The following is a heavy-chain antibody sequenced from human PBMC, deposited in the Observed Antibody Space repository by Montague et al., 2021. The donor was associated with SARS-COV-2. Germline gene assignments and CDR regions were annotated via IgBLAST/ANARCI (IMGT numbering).Heavy chain of an antibody. J-gene: IGHJ4*02. V-gene: IGHV4-34*01. D-gene: IGHD3-22*01. CDR1: GGSFSGYY. CDR2: INQSGST. CDR3: ARVAGGYYHDSSAYFDY. Sequence: TLSLPCAVYGGSFSGYYWSWIRQPPGKGLEWIGEINQSGSTNYNPSLKSRVTLSVDTSKKQFSLKLSSLTAADTAVYYCARVAGGYYHDSSAYFDYWGQGSLVTVPS.